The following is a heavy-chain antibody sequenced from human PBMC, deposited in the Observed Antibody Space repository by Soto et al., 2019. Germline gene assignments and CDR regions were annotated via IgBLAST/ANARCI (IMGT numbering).Heavy chain of an antibody. CDR2: ISSSSSTI. CDR3: AREDLYCSGWYSRYYFYY. D-gene: IGHD6-19*01. J-gene: IGHJ4*02. CDR1: GFTFSSYS. V-gene: IGHV3-48*01. Sequence: GSMRLSCAASGFTFSSYSMNWVCQAPGKGLEWVSYISSSSSTIYYADSVKGRFTISRDNAKNSLYLQMNSLRAEDTAVYYCAREDLYCSGWYSRYYFYYCAQGTPVPVSA.